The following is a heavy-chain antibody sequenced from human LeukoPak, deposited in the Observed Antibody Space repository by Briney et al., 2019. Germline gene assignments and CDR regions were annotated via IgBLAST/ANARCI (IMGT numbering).Heavy chain of an antibody. CDR3: AKGGSKYCGGDCYRLH. J-gene: IGHJ1*01. V-gene: IGHV3-23*01. CDR2: ISGSGGST. CDR1: GFTFSSYA. Sequence: GGSLRLSCAASGFTFSSYAMSWVRQAPGKGLEWVSAISGSGGSTYYADSVKGRITISRDNSKNTVYLQMSSLRGEDTAVYYCAKGGSKYCGGDCYRLHWGQGTLVTVSS. D-gene: IGHD2-21*02.